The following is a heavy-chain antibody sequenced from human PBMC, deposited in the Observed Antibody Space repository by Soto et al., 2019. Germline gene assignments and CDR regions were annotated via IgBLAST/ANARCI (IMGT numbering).Heavy chain of an antibody. J-gene: IGHJ4*02. CDR3: ARQLSQICDS. V-gene: IGHV5-51*01. Sequence: PGESLKISCNGVGYKFGSAWIGWVRQMPGKGLEWMGIIKPGTSDIRYSPSCRGHVTTSADEAVSTAYLQWSSLKASDTAMYYCARQLSQICDSWGQGTMVTVS. CDR2: IKPGTSDI. CDR1: GYKFGSAW.